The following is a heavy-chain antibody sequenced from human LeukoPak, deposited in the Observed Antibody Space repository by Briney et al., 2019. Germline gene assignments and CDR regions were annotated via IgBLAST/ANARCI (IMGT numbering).Heavy chain of an antibody. CDR3: ARDPRYGSGQTWFDP. CDR2: INPSGGST. D-gene: IGHD3-10*01. Sequence: GASVKVSCKASGYTFTSYYMHWVRQAPGQGLEWTGIINPSGGSTNYAQKLQDRVTMTRDTSTSTVYMELSSLRSEDTAVYYCARDPRYGSGQTWFDPWGQGTLVTVSS. CDR1: GYTFTSYY. J-gene: IGHJ5*02. V-gene: IGHV1-46*01.